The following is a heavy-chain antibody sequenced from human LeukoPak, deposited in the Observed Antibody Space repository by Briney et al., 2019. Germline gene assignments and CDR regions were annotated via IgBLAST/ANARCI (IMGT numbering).Heavy chain of an antibody. J-gene: IGHJ4*02. CDR3: ARDIRGGYYYDSSDYPDY. D-gene: IGHD3-22*01. CDR1: GYTFTGYY. CDR2: INPNSGGT. V-gene: IGHV1-2*02. Sequence: GASVKVSCKASGYTFTGYYMHWVRQAPGQGLEWMGWINPNSGGTNYAQKFQGRVTMTRDTSISTAYMELSRLRSDDTAVYYCARDIRGGYYYDSSDYPDYWGQGTLVTVSS.